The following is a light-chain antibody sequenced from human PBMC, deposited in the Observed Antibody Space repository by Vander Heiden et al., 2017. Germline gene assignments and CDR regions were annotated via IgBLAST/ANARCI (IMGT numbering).Light chain of an antibody. CDR2: EVS. Sequence: QYALTQPASVSGSPGPSITISCTGTSSDVASYNLVSWYQQHPGKAPKRMSYEVSKRPSGVSNRFSGCKSGNTASLTISGLQADDEAEYYCCSYAGSSSGIFGGGTKVTVL. CDR3: CSYAGSSSGI. J-gene: IGLJ2*01. V-gene: IGLV2-23*02. CDR1: SSDVASYNL.